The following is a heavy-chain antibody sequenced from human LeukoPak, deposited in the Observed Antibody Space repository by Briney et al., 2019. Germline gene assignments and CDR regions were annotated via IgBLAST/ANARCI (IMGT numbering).Heavy chain of an antibody. V-gene: IGHV3-48*01. Sequence: GGPLRLSCAAPGFTFSSYTMNWVRQAPGKGLEWVSYISSSSSTIYYADSVKGRFTISRDNAKNSLYLQMNSLRAEDTAVYYCARDRARVSDYWGQGTLVTVSS. CDR3: ARDRARVSDY. CDR1: GFTFSSYT. J-gene: IGHJ4*02. D-gene: IGHD3-22*01. CDR2: ISSSSSTI.